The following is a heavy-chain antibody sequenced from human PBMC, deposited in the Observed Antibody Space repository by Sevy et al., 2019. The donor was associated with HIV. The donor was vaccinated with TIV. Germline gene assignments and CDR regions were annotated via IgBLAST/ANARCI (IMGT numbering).Heavy chain of an antibody. D-gene: IGHD3-22*01. CDR2: IKQHESEK. CDR1: GFSFSSYW. V-gene: IGHV3-7*03. J-gene: IGHJ4*02. CDR3: ARGNSGSFDY. Sequence: GGSLRLSCAASGFSFSSYWMHWVRQAPGKGLEWVANIKQHESEKYYAASVKGRFTISRDNAKNSVYLQMNSLRPEDTAIYYCARGNSGSFDYWGQGTLVTVSS.